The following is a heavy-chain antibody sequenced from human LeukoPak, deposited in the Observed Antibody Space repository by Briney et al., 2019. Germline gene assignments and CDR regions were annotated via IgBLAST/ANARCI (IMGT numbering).Heavy chain of an antibody. Sequence: GGSLRLSCAASGFTFDDYGMSWVRQAPGKGLEWVTGITWNGASTGFADSVKGRFTISRDNAKNPLYLGMSSLRAEDTALYYCARKYGDYSSYFDLWGRGTLVTVSS. CDR1: GFTFDDYG. D-gene: IGHD4-17*01. CDR2: ITWNGAST. J-gene: IGHJ2*01. V-gene: IGHV3-20*04. CDR3: ARKYGDYSSYFDL.